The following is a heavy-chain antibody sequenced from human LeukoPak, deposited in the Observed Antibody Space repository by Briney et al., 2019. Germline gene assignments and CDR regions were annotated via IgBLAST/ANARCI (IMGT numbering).Heavy chain of an antibody. J-gene: IGHJ4*02. CDR2: MDPSGSQK. D-gene: IGHD1-1*01. Sequence: PGGSLRLSCAASGFTFSGSWMNWVRQAPGKGLEWVANMDPSGSQKRYVDSVKGRFTISKDSPGTSVYLEMYSLRAEGTAIYYCAIWTSGNYWGQGTRVTVSS. CDR1: GFTFSGSW. V-gene: IGHV3-7*01. CDR3: AIWTSGNY.